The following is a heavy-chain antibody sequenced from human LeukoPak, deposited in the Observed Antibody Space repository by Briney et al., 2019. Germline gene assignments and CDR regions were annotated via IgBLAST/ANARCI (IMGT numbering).Heavy chain of an antibody. Sequence: GGTLRLSCAASGFTLSSYGMHWVRQAPGKGLEWVAFIRYDGSNKYYTDSVKGRFTISRDNSKNTLYLQMNSLRAEDTAVYYCAKGRGWEASYYYYYMDVWGKGTTVTISS. CDR1: GFTLSSYG. J-gene: IGHJ6*03. D-gene: IGHD1-26*01. V-gene: IGHV3-30*02. CDR3: AKGRGWEASYYYYYMDV. CDR2: IRYDGSNK.